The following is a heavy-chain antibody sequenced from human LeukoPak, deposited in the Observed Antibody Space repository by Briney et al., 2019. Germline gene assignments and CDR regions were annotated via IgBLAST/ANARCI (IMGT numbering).Heavy chain of an antibody. J-gene: IGHJ4*02. V-gene: IGHV4-34*01. CDR2: INHSGST. D-gene: IGHD2-15*01. Sequence: PSETLSLTCAVYGGSFSGYYWSWIRQPPGKGLEWIGEINHSGSTNYNPSLKSRVTISVDTSKNQLSLKLSSVTAADTAMYYCARGDLGYCSGGSCYLYYFDYWGQGTLVTVSS. CDR1: GGSFSGYY. CDR3: ARGDLGYCSGGSCYLYYFDY.